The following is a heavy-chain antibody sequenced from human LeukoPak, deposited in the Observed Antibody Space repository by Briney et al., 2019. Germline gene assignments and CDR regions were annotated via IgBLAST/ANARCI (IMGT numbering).Heavy chain of an antibody. CDR3: ARGSFNMVPGVIIPSNSYYYYMDI. CDR2: ITSGDFV. CDR1: GFTFRAYS. D-gene: IGHD3-10*01. V-gene: IGHV3-21*01. Sequence: GGSLRLSCAVSGFTFRAYSMNWVRQAPGKGLEWVSSITSGDFVYFADSLKGRFTISRDNAKSSLYLQMNSLRAEDTAVYYCARGSFNMVPGVIIPSNSYYYYMDIWGKGTTVTVSS. J-gene: IGHJ6*03.